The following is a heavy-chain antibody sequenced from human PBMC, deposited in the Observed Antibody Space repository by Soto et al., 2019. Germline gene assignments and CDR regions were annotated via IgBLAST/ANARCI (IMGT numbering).Heavy chain of an antibody. CDR1: GFTFSSYA. J-gene: IGHJ4*02. V-gene: IGHV3-23*01. D-gene: IGHD6-19*01. CDR2: ISGSGGST. Sequence: GGSLRLSCAASGFTFSSYAMSWVRQAPGKGLEWVSAISGSGGSTYYADSVKGRFTISRDNSKNTLYLQMNSLRAEDTAVYYCAKAIAVAGTYISRFDYWGQGTLVTVSS. CDR3: AKAIAVAGTYISRFDY.